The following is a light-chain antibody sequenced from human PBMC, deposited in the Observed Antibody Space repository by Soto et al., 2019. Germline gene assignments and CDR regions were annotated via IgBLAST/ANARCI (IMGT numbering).Light chain of an antibody. V-gene: IGKV3-15*01. CDR2: GAS. CDR1: LSVSRD. CDR3: QEYNNWQFT. Sequence: EIVMTQSPATLPVSPGERATLSCRASLSVSRDLACYQQKPGQAPRLPIYGASTRATCHPPGVSGSESGTDFTLTIGSLLPDDFVVYECQEYNNWQFTGGAGPKVYIK. J-gene: IGKJ3*01.